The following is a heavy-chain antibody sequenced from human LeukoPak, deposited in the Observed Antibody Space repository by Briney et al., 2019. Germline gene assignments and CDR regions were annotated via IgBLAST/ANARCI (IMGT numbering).Heavy chain of an antibody. CDR1: GGSISSSNYY. Sequence: SETLSLTCTVSGGSISSSNYYWGWIRQPPGKGLECIGSIYYSARTYYNPSLKSRVTISVDTSKNQFSLKLSSVTAADTAVYYCARVGYSSSIDYWGQGTLVTASS. D-gene: IGHD6-6*01. CDR3: ARVGYSSSIDY. CDR2: IYYSART. V-gene: IGHV4-39*07. J-gene: IGHJ4*02.